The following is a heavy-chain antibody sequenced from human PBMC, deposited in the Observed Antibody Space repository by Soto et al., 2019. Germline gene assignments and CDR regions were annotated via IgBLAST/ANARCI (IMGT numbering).Heavy chain of an antibody. J-gene: IGHJ4*02. CDR2: VYNIGST. CDR1: ADSVSSGSY. CDR3: GRTDSNGAWAAWY. Sequence: ETLSLTCPVSADSVSSGSYRAWIRRPPGEGLEWIGYVYNIGSTNYNPSFKSRVSISVDTSKNQFSLKLSSVTAADTAVYYCGRTDSNGAWAAWYWGQGTLVTVSS. D-gene: IGHD3-22*01. V-gene: IGHV4-61*01.